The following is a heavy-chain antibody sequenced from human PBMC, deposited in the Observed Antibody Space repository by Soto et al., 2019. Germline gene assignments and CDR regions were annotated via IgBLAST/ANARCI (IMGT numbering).Heavy chain of an antibody. V-gene: IGHV1-69*13. CDR3: AGGYCSGGSCYPDYYYCGMDV. CDR1: GGTFSSYA. Sequence: SVKVSCKASGGTFSSYAISWVRQAPGQGLEWMGGIIPIFGTANYAQKFQGRVTITADESTSTAYMELSSLRSEDTAVYYCAGGYCSGGSCYPDYYYCGMDVWGQGTTVTVSS. J-gene: IGHJ6*02. D-gene: IGHD2-15*01. CDR2: IIPIFGTA.